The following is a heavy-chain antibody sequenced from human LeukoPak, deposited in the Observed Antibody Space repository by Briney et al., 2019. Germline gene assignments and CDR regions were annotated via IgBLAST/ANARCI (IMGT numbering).Heavy chain of an antibody. J-gene: IGHJ2*01. V-gene: IGHV1-46*01. CDR2: INPSGGST. Sequence: GASVKVSCKASGYTFTSYYMHWVRQAPGQGLEWMGIINPSGGSTSFAQKFPVRVTMTRDTSTSTVYMELSSLRSEDTAVYYCARADPTRYFDLWGRGTLVTVSS. CDR1: GYTFTSYY. CDR3: ARADPTRYFDL.